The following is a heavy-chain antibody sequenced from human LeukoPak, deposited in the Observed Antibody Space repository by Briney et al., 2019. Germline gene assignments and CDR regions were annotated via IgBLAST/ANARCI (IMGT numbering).Heavy chain of an antibody. Sequence: SETLSLTCAVSGGPFSGYFWSWIRQHPGKGLEWIGYIYYSGSTYYNPSLKSRVTISVDTSKNQFSLKLSSVTAADTAVYYCARFTYCTNGVCQYYYDSSGYYYYFDYWGQGTLVTVSS. CDR2: IYYSGST. CDR3: ARFTYCTNGVCQYYYDSSGYYYYFDY. V-gene: IGHV4-31*11. CDR1: GGPFSGYF. D-gene: IGHD3-22*01. J-gene: IGHJ4*02.